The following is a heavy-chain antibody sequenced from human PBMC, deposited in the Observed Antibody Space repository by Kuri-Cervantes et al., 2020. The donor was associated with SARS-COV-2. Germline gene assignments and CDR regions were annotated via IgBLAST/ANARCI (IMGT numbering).Heavy chain of an antibody. J-gene: IGHJ4*02. CDR3: ARVPPGIAAAGILDY. CDR2: INPSGGST. D-gene: IGHD6-13*01. Sequence: ASVKVSCKASGYTFTSYYMHWVRQAPGQGLGWMGIINPSGGSTSYAQKFQGRVTMTKDTSTSTVYMELSSLRSEDTAVYYCARVPPGIAAAGILDYWGQGTLVTVSS. CDR1: GYTFTSYY. V-gene: IGHV1-46*01.